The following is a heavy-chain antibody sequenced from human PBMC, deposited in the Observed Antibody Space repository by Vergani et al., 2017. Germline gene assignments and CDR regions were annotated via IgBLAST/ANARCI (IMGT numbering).Heavy chain of an antibody. J-gene: IGHJ6*02. CDR2: IYTSGSN. V-gene: IGHV4-61*02. D-gene: IGHD2-2*01. CDR1: GGSISRGSYY. CDR3: AGESIVVVPAASHYYGMDV. Sequence: QVQLQESGPGLVKPSQTLSLTCTVSGGSISRGSYYWSWIRQPAGKGLEWFGRIYTSGSNNYNPSLKSRVTISVDTSKNQLSLKLSSVTAADTGVYYCAGESIVVVPAASHYYGMDVWGQGSTVTVSS.